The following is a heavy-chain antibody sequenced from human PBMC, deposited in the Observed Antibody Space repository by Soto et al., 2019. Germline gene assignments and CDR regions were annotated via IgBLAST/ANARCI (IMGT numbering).Heavy chain of an antibody. CDR3: ARSEGYCSSTSCLRNFEYFQD. V-gene: IGHV3-66*01. Sequence: VQMVESGGGLVQPGGSLRLSCAVSGYTVSSDYMSWVRQAPGKGLEWVSVIYRGGRTYYADPVKGRFTISRDTSKNTLYLQMYSLRAEDTAVYYCARSEGYCSSTSCLRNFEYFQDWGQGTLVTVSS. J-gene: IGHJ1*01. D-gene: IGHD2-2*01. CDR1: GYTVSSDY. CDR2: IYRGGRT.